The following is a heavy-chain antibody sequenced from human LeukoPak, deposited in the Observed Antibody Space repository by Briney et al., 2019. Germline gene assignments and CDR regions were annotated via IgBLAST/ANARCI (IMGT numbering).Heavy chain of an antibody. CDR2: IKQDGSEK. J-gene: IGHJ5*02. CDR3: ARGLGSRKVS. Sequence: GGSLRLSCAASGFTFSSYWMSWVRQAPGKGLEGVANIKQDGSEKYYVDSVKGRFNISRDNAKNSLYLQMNSLRAEDTAVYSCARGLGSRKVSWGQGTLVTVSS. CDR1: GFTFSSYW. D-gene: IGHD2-2*01. V-gene: IGHV3-7*01.